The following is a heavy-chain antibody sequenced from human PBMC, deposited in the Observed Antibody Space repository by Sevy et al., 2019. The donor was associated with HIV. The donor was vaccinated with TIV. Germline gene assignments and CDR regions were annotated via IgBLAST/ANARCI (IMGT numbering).Heavy chain of an antibody. CDR3: AKLVVPAASNDDILTSYPDLRVNYGMDV. J-gene: IGHJ6*02. Sequence: GGSLRLSCAASGFTFSDYAIHWVRQAPGKGLEWVAFIWYDGSNKYYTDFVKGRFAISRDNSKNTLYLQMNSLRVEDTAVYYCAKLVVPAASNDDILTSYPDLRVNYGMDVWGQGTTVTVSS. V-gene: IGHV3-30*02. CDR1: GFTFSDYA. D-gene: IGHD3-9*01. CDR2: IWYDGSNK.